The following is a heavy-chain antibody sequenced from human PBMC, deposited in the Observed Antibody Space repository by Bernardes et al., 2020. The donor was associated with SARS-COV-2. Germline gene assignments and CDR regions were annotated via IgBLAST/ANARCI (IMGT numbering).Heavy chain of an antibody. CDR2: INPNSGGT. CDR3: ARHAGNYYYYYGMDV. CDR1: GYTFTGYY. J-gene: IGHJ6*02. V-gene: IGHV1-2*04. Sequence: ASWKVSCKASGYTFTGYYMHWVRQAPGQGLEWMGWINPNSGGTNYAQKFQGWVTMTRDTSISTAYMELSRLRSDDTAVYYCARHAGNYYYYYGMDVWGQGTTVTVSS.